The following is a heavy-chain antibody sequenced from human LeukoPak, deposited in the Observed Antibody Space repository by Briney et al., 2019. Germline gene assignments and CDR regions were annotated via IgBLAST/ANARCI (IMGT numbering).Heavy chain of an antibody. Sequence: SVKVSCKASGGTFSSYAISWVRQAPGQGLEWMGRIVPMLTIVNYAQKLQGRVTITADKSTNTAYMELSTLRSEDTAVYYCARGDDPSGWVYWGQGTLVTVSS. D-gene: IGHD6-19*01. CDR1: GGTFSSYA. J-gene: IGHJ4*02. CDR2: IVPMLTIV. CDR3: ARGDDPSGWVY. V-gene: IGHV1-69*04.